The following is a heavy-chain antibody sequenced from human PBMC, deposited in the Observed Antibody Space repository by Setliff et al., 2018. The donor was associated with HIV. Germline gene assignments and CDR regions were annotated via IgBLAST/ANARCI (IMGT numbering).Heavy chain of an antibody. CDR3: ARGSSVGWEVLRTDY. V-gene: IGHV1-18*01. D-gene: IGHD1-26*01. CDR2: ITVGDGNT. CDR1: GYTFSSYG. Sequence: ASVKVSCKASGYTFSSYGISWVRQAPGQGLEWMGWITVGDGNTKYSQKFQGRVTITKDTSASTAYMELSRLGSEDTAVYYCARGSSVGWEVLRTDYWGQGTLVTVSS. J-gene: IGHJ4*02.